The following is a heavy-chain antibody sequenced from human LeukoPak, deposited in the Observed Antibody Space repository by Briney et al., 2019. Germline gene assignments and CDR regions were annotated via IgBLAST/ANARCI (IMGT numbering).Heavy chain of an antibody. J-gene: IGHJ3*02. CDR1: GFTFSSYT. Sequence: PGGSLRLSCAASGFTFSSYTLQWVRQAPGKGLEWVAVISYDGSNKYYADSVKGRFTISRDNSKNTLDLQMNSLRPDDTAVYYCAVAYYYGSGDAFDIWGQGTKVTVSS. CDR3: AVAYYYGSGDAFDI. D-gene: IGHD3-10*01. CDR2: ISYDGSNK. V-gene: IGHV3-30-3*01.